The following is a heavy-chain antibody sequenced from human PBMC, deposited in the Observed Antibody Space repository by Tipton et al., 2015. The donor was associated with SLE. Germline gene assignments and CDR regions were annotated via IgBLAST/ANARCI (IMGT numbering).Heavy chain of an antibody. CDR2: ISGSGGST. J-gene: IGHJ6*02. Sequence: SLRLSCAASGFTFSSYAMSWVRQAPGKGLEWVSAISGSGGSTYYADSVKGRFTISRDNSKNTLYLQMNSLRAEDTAVYYCAKAMATPTGYYYYGMDVWGQGTTVTVSS. D-gene: IGHD5-24*01. CDR1: GFTFSSYA. V-gene: IGHV3-23*01. CDR3: AKAMATPTGYYYYGMDV.